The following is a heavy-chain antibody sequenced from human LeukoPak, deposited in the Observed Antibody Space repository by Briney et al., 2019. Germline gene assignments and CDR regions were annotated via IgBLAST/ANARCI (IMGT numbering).Heavy chain of an antibody. CDR2: IYFSGST. D-gene: IGHD5-12*01. Sequence: SETLSLTCTVSGGSISGSYWSWVRQPPGKGLEWIGYIYFSGSTDSNLSLKSRVTISVDTSKNQFSLKLSSVTAADTAMYYCVRHGLLVAPFDYWGQGTLVTVSS. CDR1: GGSISGSY. CDR3: VRHGLLVAPFDY. V-gene: IGHV4-59*08. J-gene: IGHJ4*02.